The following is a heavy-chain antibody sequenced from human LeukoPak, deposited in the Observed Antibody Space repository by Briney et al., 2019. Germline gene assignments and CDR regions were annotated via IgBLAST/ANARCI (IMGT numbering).Heavy chain of an antibody. CDR3: ARGPNSNWSGLDF. Sequence: GSLRLSCIASGFSFSGPWMHWARQLPGKGLVWVSRISPTGSTTSYADSVKGRFTVSRDNAKNTLYLQVNNLRAEDTAVYYCARGPNSNWSGLDFWGQGTLLTVSS. V-gene: IGHV3-74*01. J-gene: IGHJ4*02. CDR2: ISPTGSTT. CDR1: GFSFSGPW. D-gene: IGHD6-6*01.